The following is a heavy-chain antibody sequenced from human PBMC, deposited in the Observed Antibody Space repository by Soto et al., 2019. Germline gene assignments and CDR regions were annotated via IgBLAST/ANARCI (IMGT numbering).Heavy chain of an antibody. CDR3: AGSNPPDSYGYYFDY. D-gene: IGHD5-18*01. J-gene: IGHJ4*02. V-gene: IGHV1-46*01. CDR2: INPSGGST. CDR1: GYTFTSYY. Sequence: QVQLVQSGAEVKKPGASVKVSCKASGYTFTSYYMHWVRQAPGQGLEWMGIINPSGGSTSYAQKLQGRVTMTRDASTSTVYMELSSLRSEDTAVYYCAGSNPPDSYGYYFDYWGQGTLVTVSS.